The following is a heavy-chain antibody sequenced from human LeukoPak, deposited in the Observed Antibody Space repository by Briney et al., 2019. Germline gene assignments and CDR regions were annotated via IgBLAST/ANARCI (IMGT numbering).Heavy chain of an antibody. CDR3: ARDAVLGYCSGGSCYSSDAFDI. D-gene: IGHD2-15*01. V-gene: IGHV3-66*01. Sequence: GGSLRLSCAGSGFTVSSNYMSWVRQAPGKGLEWVSVIYTGGSTFYADSVKGRFTISRDNSKNTLYLQMTSLRAEDTAVYYCARDAVLGYCSGGSCYSSDAFDIWGQGTTVTVSS. CDR1: GFTVSSNY. CDR2: IYTGGST. J-gene: IGHJ3*02.